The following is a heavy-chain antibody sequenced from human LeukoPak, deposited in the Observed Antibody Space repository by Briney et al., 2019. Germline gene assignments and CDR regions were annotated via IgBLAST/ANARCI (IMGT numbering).Heavy chain of an antibody. CDR2: ISSNSDSYT. CDR3: ARDFPYSSGWYDTPGVGYGMDV. CDR1: EFTFSTYN. D-gene: IGHD6-19*01. Sequence: PGGSLRLSCAASEFTFSTYNMHWVRQAPGKGLEWVSTISSNSDSYTCYADSVKGRFTISRDNPSSSLYLQMTSLRAEDTAVYYCARDFPYSSGWYDTPGVGYGMDVWGQGTTVTVSS. V-gene: IGHV3-21*01. J-gene: IGHJ6*02.